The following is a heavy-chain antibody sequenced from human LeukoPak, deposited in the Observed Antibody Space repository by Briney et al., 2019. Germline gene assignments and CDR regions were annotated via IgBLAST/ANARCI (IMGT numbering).Heavy chain of an antibody. Sequence: SETLSLTCAVSGDSISRNNWWHWVRQPPGKGLEWIGEIHPSGTTYYSPSLRGRVTISVDISTNHFSLNLNYVTAADTAVYYCAREIPIFGASPLDCWGQGSLVTVSS. D-gene: IGHD2/OR15-2a*01. CDR2: IHPSGTT. CDR1: GDSISRNNW. V-gene: IGHV4-4*02. CDR3: AREIPIFGASPLDC. J-gene: IGHJ4*02.